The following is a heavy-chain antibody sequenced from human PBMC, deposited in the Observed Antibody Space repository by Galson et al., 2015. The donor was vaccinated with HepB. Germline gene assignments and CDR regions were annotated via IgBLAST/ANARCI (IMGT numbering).Heavy chain of an antibody. CDR2: IYYSGST. Sequence: SETLSLTCTVSGGSVSSGSYYWSWIRQPPGKGLEWIGYIYYSGSTNYNPSLKSRVTISVDTSKNQFPLKLSSVTAADTAVYYCARQDGGLEGWYFDYWGQGTLVTVSS. CDR3: ARQDGGLEGWYFDY. J-gene: IGHJ4*02. CDR1: GGSVSSGSYY. D-gene: IGHD1-1*01. V-gene: IGHV4-61*01.